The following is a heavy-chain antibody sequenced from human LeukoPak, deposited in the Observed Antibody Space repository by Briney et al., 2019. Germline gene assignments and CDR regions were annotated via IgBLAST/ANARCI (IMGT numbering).Heavy chain of an antibody. CDR1: GYTLAELS. Sequence: ASVKVSCKVSGYTLAELSMHWVRQAPGKGLEWMGGFDPEDGETIYAQKFQGRVTMTEDTSTDTAYMELSSLRSEDTAVYYCATDPELTGDRYYYYYGMDVWGQGTTVTVSS. D-gene: IGHD7-27*01. CDR3: ATDPELTGDRYYYYYGMDV. V-gene: IGHV1-24*01. CDR2: FDPEDGET. J-gene: IGHJ6*02.